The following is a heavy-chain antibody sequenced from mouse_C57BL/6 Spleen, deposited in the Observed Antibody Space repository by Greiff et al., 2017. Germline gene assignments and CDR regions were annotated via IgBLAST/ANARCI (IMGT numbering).Heavy chain of an antibody. CDR2: IDPSDSYT. J-gene: IGHJ4*01. Sequence: QVQLQQPGAELVMPGASVKLSCKASGYTFTSYWMHWVKQRPGQGLEWIGEIDPSDSYTNYNQKFKGKSTLTVDKSSSTAYMQLSSLTSEDSAVYYCALVAKRDDYAMDYWGQGTSVTVAS. CDR3: ALVAKRDDYAMDY. V-gene: IGHV1-69*01. CDR1: GYTFTSYW. D-gene: IGHD1-1*01.